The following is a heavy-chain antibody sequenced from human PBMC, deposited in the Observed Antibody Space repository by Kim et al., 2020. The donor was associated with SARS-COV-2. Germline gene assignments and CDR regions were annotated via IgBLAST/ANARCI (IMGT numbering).Heavy chain of an antibody. CDR1: GYTFTGYY. V-gene: IGHV1-2*06. D-gene: IGHD3-16*02. Sequence: ASVKVSCKASGYTFTGYYMHWVRQAPGQGLEWMGRINPNSGGTNYAQKFQGRVTMTRDTSISTAYMELSRLRSDDTAVYYCARESYDYVWGSYRYNWFDPWGQGTLVTVSS. J-gene: IGHJ5*02. CDR2: INPNSGGT. CDR3: ARESYDYVWGSYRYNWFDP.